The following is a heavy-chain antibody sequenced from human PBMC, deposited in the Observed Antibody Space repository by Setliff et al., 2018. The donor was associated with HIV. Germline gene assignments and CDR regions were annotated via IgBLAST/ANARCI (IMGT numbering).Heavy chain of an antibody. D-gene: IGHD3-10*01. CDR3: ARDPAFGAFDI. V-gene: IGHV3-7*04. CDR2: MNRDGREK. J-gene: IGHJ3*02. Sequence: PGGSLRLSCAASGFTFSSSWMTWVRQAPGRGLEYVAGMNRDGREKLDADSVKGRFSIPRDNAKNSLYLQMSSLRTEDTAVYFCARDPAFGAFDIWGQGTMVTVSS. CDR1: GFTFSSSW.